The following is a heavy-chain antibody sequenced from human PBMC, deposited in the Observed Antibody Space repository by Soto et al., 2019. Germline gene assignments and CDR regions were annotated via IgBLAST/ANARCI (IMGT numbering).Heavy chain of an antibody. Sequence: QVQLVDSGGDVVQPGGSLRLSCTGSGFTFGNYGMHWVLQAPGKGLEGVASTSYDGNNKYYADSLKGRFTISRDNSKKMVYLQMTSLGPEDTSVYYCAKGGWGARDCDYWGQGALVTVSS. J-gene: IGHJ4*02. D-gene: IGHD3-16*01. V-gene: IGHV3-30*18. CDR2: TSYDGNNK. CDR1: GFTFGNYG. CDR3: AKGGWGARDCDY.